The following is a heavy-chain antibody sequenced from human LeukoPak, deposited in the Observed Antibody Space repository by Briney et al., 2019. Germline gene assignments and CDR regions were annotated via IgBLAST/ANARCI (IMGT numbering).Heavy chain of an antibody. D-gene: IGHD3-22*01. Sequence: SETLSLTCTVSGGSIGSYYWSWIRQPPGKGLEWIGYIYYSGSTNYNPSLKSRVTISVDTSKNQFSLKLSSVTAADTAVYYCARDLNYYDSSGYLYYYGMDVWGQGTTVTVSS. V-gene: IGHV4-59*01. CDR1: GGSIGSYY. CDR2: IYYSGST. J-gene: IGHJ6*02. CDR3: ARDLNYYDSSGYLYYYGMDV.